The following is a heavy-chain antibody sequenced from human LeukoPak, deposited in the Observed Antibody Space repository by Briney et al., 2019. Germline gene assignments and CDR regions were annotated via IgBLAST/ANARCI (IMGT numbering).Heavy chain of an antibody. D-gene: IGHD3-10*01. CDR1: GSTFSNYG. J-gene: IGHJ4*02. CDR2: IYYDGSNK. Sequence: GGSLRLSCATSGSTFSNYGMHWVRQAPGKGLEWVALIYYDGSNKYYADSVKGRFTISRDNSKNTLYLQMNSLRAEDTAVYYCAKDGEFYYGSGSLDYWGQGTLVTVSS. CDR3: AKDGEFYYGSGSLDY. V-gene: IGHV3-30*02.